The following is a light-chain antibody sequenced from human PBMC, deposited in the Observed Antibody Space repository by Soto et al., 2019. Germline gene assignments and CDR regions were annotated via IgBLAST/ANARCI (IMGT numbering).Light chain of an antibody. Sequence: IQVAHKKSSLSASVGARVTITCRAGIHIINYLAWYQQKPGKIPNNLIYGASTLQAGGPSRFSGSGSGTDFILTIISLQPEDVVAYYCPKYNSAPLTFGGGTKV. CDR2: GAS. V-gene: IGKV1-27*01. CDR3: PKYNSAPLT. J-gene: IGKJ4*01. CDR1: IHIINY.